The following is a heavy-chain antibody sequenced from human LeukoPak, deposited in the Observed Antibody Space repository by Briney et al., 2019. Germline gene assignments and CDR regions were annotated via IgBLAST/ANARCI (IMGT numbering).Heavy chain of an antibody. Sequence: GGSLRLSCAASGFTFSSYSMKWVRQAPGKGLEWVSAISGSGGSTYYADSVKGRFTISRDNSKNTLYLQMNSLRAEDTAVYYCAKDGAQGYCSSPSCPTDAFDIWGQGTMVTVSS. CDR1: GFTFSSYS. V-gene: IGHV3-23*01. D-gene: IGHD2-2*01. CDR3: AKDGAQGYCSSPSCPTDAFDI. CDR2: ISGSGGST. J-gene: IGHJ3*02.